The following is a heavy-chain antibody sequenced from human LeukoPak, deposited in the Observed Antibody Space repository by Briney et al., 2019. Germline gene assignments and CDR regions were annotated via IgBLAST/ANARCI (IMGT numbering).Heavy chain of an antibody. CDR1: GGSFSGYY. CDR2: INHSGNS. D-gene: IGHD3-10*01. CDR3: AKSNGYGLIDI. V-gene: IGHV4-34*01. Sequence: SETLSLTCAVYGGSFSGYYWTWIRQPPGKGLEWIGEINHSGNSDYNPSLKSRVTISVDTSRNQFSLKLNSVTAADTAVYYCAKSNGYGLIDIWGQGTMVTVSS. J-gene: IGHJ3*02.